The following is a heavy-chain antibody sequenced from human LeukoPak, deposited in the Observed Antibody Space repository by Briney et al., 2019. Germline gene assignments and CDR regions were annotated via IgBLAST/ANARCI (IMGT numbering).Heavy chain of an antibody. V-gene: IGHV3-9*03. J-gene: IGHJ2*01. CDR1: GFTFDDYA. CDR3: AKDIASRRDGYFDL. Sequence: GGSLRLSCAASGFTFDDYAMHWVRRAPGKGLEWVSGISWNSDSIAYADSVKGRFIISRDNTKNSLYLEMNSLRPEDMALYYCAKDIASRRDGYFDLWGRGTLVTVSS. D-gene: IGHD1-1*01. CDR2: ISWNSDSI.